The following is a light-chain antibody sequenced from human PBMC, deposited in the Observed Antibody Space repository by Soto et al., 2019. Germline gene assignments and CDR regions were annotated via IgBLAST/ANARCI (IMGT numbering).Light chain of an antibody. V-gene: IGLV3-21*04. J-gene: IGLJ1*01. CDR1: NIGSKG. Sequence: SYELTQPPSVSVAPGKTARIPCGGDNIGSKGVHWYQQKPGQAPVLVIYSDSDRPSGIPERFSGSSSGNTATLTISRVEAEDEADYSCQVWDSSSDLYVFGTGTKLTVL. CDR3: QVWDSSSDLYV. CDR2: SDS.